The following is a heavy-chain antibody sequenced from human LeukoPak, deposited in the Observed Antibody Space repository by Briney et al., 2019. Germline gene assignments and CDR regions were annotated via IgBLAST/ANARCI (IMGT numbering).Heavy chain of an antibody. CDR1: GFTFSSYA. Sequence: GGSLRLSCAASGFTFSSYAMHWVRQAPGKGLEWVAVISYDGSNKYYADSVRGRFTISRDNSKNTLYLQMNSLRAEDTAVYYCARERITMIVVVIYYFDYWGQGTLVTVSS. CDR2: ISYDGSNK. J-gene: IGHJ4*02. V-gene: IGHV3-30-3*01. D-gene: IGHD3-22*01. CDR3: ARERITMIVVVIYYFDY.